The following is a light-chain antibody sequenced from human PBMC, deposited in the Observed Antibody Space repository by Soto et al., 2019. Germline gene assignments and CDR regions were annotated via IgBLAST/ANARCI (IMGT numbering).Light chain of an antibody. CDR2: GAS. CDR3: QQYLSTRT. CDR1: QSIRAW. V-gene: IGKV1-5*03. J-gene: IGKJ1*01. Sequence: DIQMTQSPSTLSASVGDRVTITCRARQSIRAWLAWYQQKPGEAPKLLIYGASTLESGVPSRFSGSGYGTQFTISLGSLQPDDFGVYYCQQYLSTRTFGQGTKVEVK.